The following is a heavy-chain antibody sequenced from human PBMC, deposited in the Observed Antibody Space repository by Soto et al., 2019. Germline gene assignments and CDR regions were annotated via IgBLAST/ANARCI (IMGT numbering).Heavy chain of an antibody. Sequence: PGGSLRLSCAASGFTFSSYAMHWVRQAPGKGLEWVAVISYDGSNKYYAGSVKGRFTISRDNSKNTLYLQMNSLRAEDTAVYYCARVDTAMVYYYYGMDVWGQGTTVT. J-gene: IGHJ6*02. V-gene: IGHV3-30-3*01. CDR2: ISYDGSNK. D-gene: IGHD5-18*01. CDR3: ARVDTAMVYYYYGMDV. CDR1: GFTFSSYA.